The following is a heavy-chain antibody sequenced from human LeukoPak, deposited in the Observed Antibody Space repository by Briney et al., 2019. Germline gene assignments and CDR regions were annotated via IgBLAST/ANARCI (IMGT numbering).Heavy chain of an antibody. V-gene: IGHV3-7*05. D-gene: IGHD3-10*01. CDR1: GFTFSRYW. CDR3: ARDRGGQWVELLLDA. J-gene: IGHJ5*02. CDR2: IKPDGSVK. Sequence: GGSLRLSCAASGFTFSRYWMTWVRQTPGKGLEWVANIKPDGSVKYYVDSVKGRFTISRDNAKNSLYLQMNSLRAEDTALYYCARDRGGQWVELLLDAWGQGTLVTVSS.